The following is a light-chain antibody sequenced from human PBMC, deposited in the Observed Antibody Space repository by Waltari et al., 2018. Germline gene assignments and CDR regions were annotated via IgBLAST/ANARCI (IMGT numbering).Light chain of an antibody. J-gene: IGKJ2*01. V-gene: IGKV1-39*01. Sequence: DIQLTQSPSSLSASVGARVPITCRASQRIDNHLNWYQQKPGKAPQLLIYGASTLQSGVPSRFSGSGSGAEFTLTISSLQPEDIATFSCQESYSTLYTFGQGTKVEIK. CDR2: GAS. CDR1: QRIDNH. CDR3: QESYSTLYT.